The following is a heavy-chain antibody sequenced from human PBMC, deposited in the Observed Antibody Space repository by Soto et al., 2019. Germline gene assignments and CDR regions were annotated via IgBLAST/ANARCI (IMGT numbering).Heavy chain of an antibody. D-gene: IGHD2-8*02. CDR1: GFSFRDHS. CDR3: GRLPKGSVVNG. CDR2: ISSTGDDI. J-gene: IGHJ4*02. V-gene: IGHV3-48*02. Sequence: VQLMESGGGLVYPGASLRLSCETSGFSFRDHSMNWVRQAPGKGLQWVSYISSTGDDIHYADSVKGRFTVSRDNAKNALFLQMNCLGEDGSGIYYCGRLPKGSVVNGWGQGNLGHVSS.